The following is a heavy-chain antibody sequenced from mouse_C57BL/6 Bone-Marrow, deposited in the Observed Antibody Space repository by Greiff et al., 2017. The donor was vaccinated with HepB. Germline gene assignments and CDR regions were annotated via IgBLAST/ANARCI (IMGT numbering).Heavy chain of an antibody. CDR2: ISSGGSYT. J-gene: IGHJ2*01. D-gene: IGHD1-1*01. Sequence: EVQLVESGGDLVKPGGSLKLSCAASGFTFSSYGMSWVRQTPDKRLEWVATISSGGSYTYYPDSVKGRFTISRDNAKKTLYLQMSSLKSEDTAMYYCARRTVVFDYWGQGTTLTVSS. CDR1: GFTFSSYG. V-gene: IGHV5-6*01. CDR3: ARRTVVFDY.